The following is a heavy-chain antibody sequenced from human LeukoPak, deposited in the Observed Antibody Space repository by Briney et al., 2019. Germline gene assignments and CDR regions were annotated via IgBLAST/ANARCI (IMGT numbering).Heavy chain of an antibody. V-gene: IGHV4-61*02. Sequence: SETLSLTCTVSGGSISSGSYYWSWIRQPAGKGLEWIGRIYTSGSTNYNPSLKSRVTISVDTSKNQFSLKLSSVTAADTAVYYCARSYDYGDAFDIWGQGTMVTVSS. D-gene: IGHD4-17*01. CDR3: ARSYDYGDAFDI. J-gene: IGHJ3*02. CDR2: IYTSGST. CDR1: GGSISSGSYY.